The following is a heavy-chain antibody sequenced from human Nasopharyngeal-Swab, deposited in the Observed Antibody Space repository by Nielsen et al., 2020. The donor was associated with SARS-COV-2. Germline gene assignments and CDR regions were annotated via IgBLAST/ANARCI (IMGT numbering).Heavy chain of an antibody. D-gene: IGHD2/OR15-2a*01. CDR3: AKTFLIAPRTYDY. Sequence: GGSLRLSCAASGFNLASFAMTWVRQAPGKGLEWVSTIGTSDDTYYTDSVKGRFAISRDNSKNKVYLQMDSLRPDDTALYYCAKTFLIAPRTYDYWGQATLVTVSS. V-gene: IGHV3-23*01. CDR1: GFNLASFA. CDR2: IGTSDDT. J-gene: IGHJ4*02.